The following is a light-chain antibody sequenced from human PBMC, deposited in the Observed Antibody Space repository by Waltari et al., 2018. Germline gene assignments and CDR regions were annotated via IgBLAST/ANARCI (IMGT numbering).Light chain of an antibody. CDR1: SSNIGKNS. Sequence: QSVLTQPPSASGTPGQRVSISCSGSSSNIGKNSVSWYQQLPGAAPKLLIYGNNQRPSGVPDRFSGSKSGTSASLAISGLQSEDEADYYCATWDDNLNGLFGGGTKLTVL. CDR2: GNN. V-gene: IGLV1-44*01. CDR3: ATWDDNLNGL. J-gene: IGLJ2*01.